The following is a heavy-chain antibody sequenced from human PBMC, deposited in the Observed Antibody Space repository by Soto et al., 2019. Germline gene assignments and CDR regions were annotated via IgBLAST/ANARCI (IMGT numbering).Heavy chain of an antibody. CDR1: GGSISSNY. Sequence: SETLSLTCTVSGGSISSNYWTWIRQPPGKGLEWIGYVYNSGSTNHNPPLNSRVTISEDPSKSQFSLKVTAMTAADTAVYYCARSRREAVAGYTLDNWGQGMLVTVSS. CDR2: VYNSGST. J-gene: IGHJ4*02. CDR3: ARSRREAVAGYTLDN. D-gene: IGHD6-13*01. V-gene: IGHV4-4*08.